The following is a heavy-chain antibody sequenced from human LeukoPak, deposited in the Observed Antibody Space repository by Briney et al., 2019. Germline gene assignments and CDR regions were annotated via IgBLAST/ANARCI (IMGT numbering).Heavy chain of an antibody. Sequence: PGGSLRLSCAASGYTFSSYAMSWVRQAPGKGLEWVSAISGSGGSTYYADSVKGRFTISRDNSKNTLYLQMNSLRAEDTAVYYCAKGGQLLAWYYYMDVWGKGTTVTVSS. J-gene: IGHJ6*03. CDR2: ISGSGGST. V-gene: IGHV3-23*01. CDR3: AKGGQLLAWYYYMDV. CDR1: GYTFSSYA. D-gene: IGHD2-2*01.